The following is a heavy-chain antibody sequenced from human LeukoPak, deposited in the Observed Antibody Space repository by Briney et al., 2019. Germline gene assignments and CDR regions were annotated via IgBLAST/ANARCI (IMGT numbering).Heavy chain of an antibody. CDR2: INPNSGGT. V-gene: IGHV1-2*02. J-gene: IGHJ4*02. CDR3: ARGEIFTILGY. D-gene: IGHD3-3*01. CDR1: GYTFTSYD. Sequence: AASVKVSCKASGYTFTSYDINWVRQATGQGLEWMGWINPNSGGTNYAQKFQGRVTMTRDTSISTAYMELSRLRSDDTAVYYCARGEIFTILGYWGQGTLVTVSS.